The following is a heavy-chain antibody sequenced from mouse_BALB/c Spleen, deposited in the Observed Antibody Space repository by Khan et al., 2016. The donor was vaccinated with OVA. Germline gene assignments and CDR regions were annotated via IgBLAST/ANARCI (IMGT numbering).Heavy chain of an antibody. J-gene: IGHJ3*01. CDR1: GYSITSGYS. CDR2: IHYGGNT. CDR3: ARAGRWFPY. V-gene: IGHV3-1*02. Sequence: QLQESGPDLVKPSQSLSLTCTVTGYSITSGYSWHWIRQFPGNKLEWMGHIHYGGNTNYNPSLHSRISITRDTSRNQFFLQLNSVTTEDTATYYCARAGRWFPYWGQGTMVTVSA.